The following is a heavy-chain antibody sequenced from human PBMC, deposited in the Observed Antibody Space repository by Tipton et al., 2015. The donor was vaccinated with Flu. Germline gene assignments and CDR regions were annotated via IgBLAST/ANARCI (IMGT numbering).Heavy chain of an antibody. CDR3: AREGFDSSGYRAGDAFDI. CDR1: GGSISSGSYY. J-gene: IGHJ3*02. D-gene: IGHD3-22*01. V-gene: IGHV4-61*02. CDR2: IYTSGST. Sequence: LRLSCTVSGGSISSGSYYWSWVRQPAGKGLEWIGRIYTSGSTNYNPSLKSRVTISVDTSKNQFSLKLSSVTAADTAVYYCAREGFDSSGYRAGDAFDIWGQGTMVTVSS.